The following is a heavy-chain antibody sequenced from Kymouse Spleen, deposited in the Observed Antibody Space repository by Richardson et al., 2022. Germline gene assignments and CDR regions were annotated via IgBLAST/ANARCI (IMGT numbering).Heavy chain of an antibody. D-gene: IGHD3-10*01. V-gene: IGHV1-8*01. CDR1: GYTFTSYD. CDR3: ARGYYGSGSYYNVPFDY. CDR2: MNPNSGNT. Sequence: QVQLVQSGAEVKKPGASVKVSCKASGYTFTSYDINWVRQATGQGLEWMGWMNPNSGNTGYAQKFQGRVTMTRNTSISTAYMELSSLRSEDTAVYYCARGYYGSGSYYNVPFDYWGQGTLVTVSS. J-gene: IGHJ4*02.